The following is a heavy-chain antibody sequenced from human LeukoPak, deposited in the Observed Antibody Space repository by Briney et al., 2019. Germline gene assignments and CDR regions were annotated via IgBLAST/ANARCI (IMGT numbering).Heavy chain of an antibody. V-gene: IGHV4-39*07. D-gene: IGHD7-27*01. Sequence: SETLSLTCTVSGGSISSSSYYWGWIRQPPGKGLEWIGTIYYSGSTYYKPSLKSRVTISADTSKNQFSLKLYSVTAADTAVYYCATRKLGNDYWGQGTLVTVSS. CDR1: GGSISSSSYY. CDR2: IYYSGST. CDR3: ATRKLGNDY. J-gene: IGHJ4*02.